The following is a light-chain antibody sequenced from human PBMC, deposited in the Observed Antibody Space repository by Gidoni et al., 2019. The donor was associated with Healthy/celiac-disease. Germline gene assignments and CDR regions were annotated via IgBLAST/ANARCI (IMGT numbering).Light chain of an antibody. CDR1: QSVSSSY. Sequence: IVLTQSPGTLSLSPGERATLSCRASQSVSSSYLAWYQQKPGQAPRLLIYGASSRATGIPDRFSGSGSGTDFTLTSSRLEPEDFAVYYCQQYGSSFGTFGQGTKLEIK. J-gene: IGKJ2*01. V-gene: IGKV3-20*01. CDR2: GAS. CDR3: QQYGSSFGT.